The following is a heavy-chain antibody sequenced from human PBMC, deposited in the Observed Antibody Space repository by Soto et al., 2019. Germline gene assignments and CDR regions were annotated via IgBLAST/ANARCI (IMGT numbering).Heavy chain of an antibody. CDR3: ASTRGIAVGGSFDY. CDR2: IYYSGST. D-gene: IGHD6-19*01. J-gene: IGHJ4*02. CDR1: GGSISSSSYY. Sequence: SETLSLTCTVSGGSISSSSYYWCWIRHPPGKGLEWLGSIYYSGSTYYNPSLKSRVTMSVDTSKNLFSLNLSSVTAADTAVYYCASTRGIAVGGSFDYWGQGIQVTVS. V-gene: IGHV4-39*01.